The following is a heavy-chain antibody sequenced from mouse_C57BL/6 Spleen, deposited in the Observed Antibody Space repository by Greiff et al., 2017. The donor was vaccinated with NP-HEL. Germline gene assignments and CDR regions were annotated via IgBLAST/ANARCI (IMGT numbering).Heavy chain of an antibody. CDR3: ARGSNYEAMDY. D-gene: IGHD2-5*01. V-gene: IGHV1-52*01. J-gene: IGHJ4*01. CDR2: IDPSDSYT. Sequence: QVQLQQPGAELVRPGSSVKLSCKASGYTFTSYWMHWVKQRPIQGLEWIGNIDPSDSYTHYNQKFKDKATLTVDKSSSTAYMQLSSLTSEDSAVCYCARGSNYEAMDYWGQGTSVTVSS. CDR1: GYTFTSYW.